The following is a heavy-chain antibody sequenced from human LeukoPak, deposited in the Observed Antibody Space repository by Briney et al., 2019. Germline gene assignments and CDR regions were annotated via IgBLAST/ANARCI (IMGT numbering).Heavy chain of an antibody. Sequence: PGRSLRLSCTGSGFTFGDYAMSWVRQAPGKGLEWIGFIRTNSYGGTTEYAASVKGRFTISRDDSKSIAYLQMDSLKTEDTAVYYCTRDPQIDCWSQGTLVTVSS. CDR1: GFTFGDYA. CDR2: IRTNSYGGTT. J-gene: IGHJ4*02. CDR3: TRDPQIDC. V-gene: IGHV3-49*04.